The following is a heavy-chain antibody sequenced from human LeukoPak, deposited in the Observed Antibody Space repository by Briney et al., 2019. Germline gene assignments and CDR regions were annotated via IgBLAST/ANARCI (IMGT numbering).Heavy chain of an antibody. CDR2: ISSTGSTI. V-gene: IGHV3-11*01. D-gene: IGHD3-22*01. Sequence: GGSLRLACAAAGFTFSEYYMSWIRQAPGKGRGWVSYISSTGSTISYADSVKGRFTIPRDNAKNSLYLQMNRLRAEDTAVYYCARGATMILNAFDIWGQGTMVTVSS. CDR1: GFTFSEYY. J-gene: IGHJ3*02. CDR3: ARGATMILNAFDI.